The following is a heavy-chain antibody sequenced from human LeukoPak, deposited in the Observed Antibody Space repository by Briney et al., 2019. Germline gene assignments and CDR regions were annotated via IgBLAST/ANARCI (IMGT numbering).Heavy chain of an antibody. CDR1: GFTYDEYA. CDR3: VRQFAS. Sequence: PGWSLRLSCVASGFTYDEYAMHWVRQAPGKGLEWISGINWNSDSTGYADSVKGRFTISRDNAKKSLFLQMNSLRVEDTALYYCVRQFASWGQGTLVTVSS. CDR2: INWNSDST. V-gene: IGHV3-9*01. J-gene: IGHJ4*02.